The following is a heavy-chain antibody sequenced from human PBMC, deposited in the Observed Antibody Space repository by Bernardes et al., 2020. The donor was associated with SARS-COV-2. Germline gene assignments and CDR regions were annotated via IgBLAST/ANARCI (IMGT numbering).Heavy chain of an antibody. V-gene: IGHV2-5*02. Sequence: SGPTLVKPTQTLTLTCTFSGFSLSTSGVGVGWIRQPPGKALEWLALIYWDDDKRYSPSLKSRLTITKDTSKNQVVLTMTNMDPVDTATYYCAHRRDILTGYYSISYFDYWGQGTLVTVSS. CDR2: IYWDDDK. CDR3: AHRRDILTGYYSISYFDY. CDR1: GFSLSTSGVG. J-gene: IGHJ4*02. D-gene: IGHD3-9*01.